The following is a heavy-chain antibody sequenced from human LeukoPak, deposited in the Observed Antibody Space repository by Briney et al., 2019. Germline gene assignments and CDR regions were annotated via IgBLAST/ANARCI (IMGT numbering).Heavy chain of an antibody. J-gene: IGHJ4*02. CDR1: GFTFSSYW. Sequence: GGSLRLSCAASGFTFSSYWMSWVRQAPGKGLGWVADIKQDGSAKFYADSLKGRLTISRDNAKNSLYLQMNSLRTEDTAVYYCVRFGIRGVRDEFDYWGQGTLVTVSS. D-gene: IGHD3-10*01. CDR2: IKQDGSAK. V-gene: IGHV3-7*01. CDR3: VRFGIRGVRDEFDY.